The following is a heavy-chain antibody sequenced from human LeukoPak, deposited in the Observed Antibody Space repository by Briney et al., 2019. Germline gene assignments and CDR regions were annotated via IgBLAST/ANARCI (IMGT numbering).Heavy chain of an antibody. CDR2: IYYSGST. Sequence: PSQTLSLTCTVSGGSISSGSYYWSWIRQPPGKGLEWIGYIYYSGSTNYNPSLKSRVTISVDTSKNQFSLKLSSVTAADTAVYYCASQYYDILTGPGGYFDYWGQGTLVTVSS. J-gene: IGHJ4*02. D-gene: IGHD3-9*01. V-gene: IGHV4-61*01. CDR3: ASQYYDILTGPGGYFDY. CDR1: GGSISSGSYY.